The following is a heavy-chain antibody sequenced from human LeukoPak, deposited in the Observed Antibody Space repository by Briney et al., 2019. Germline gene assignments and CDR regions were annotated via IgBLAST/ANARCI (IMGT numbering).Heavy chain of an antibody. V-gene: IGHV4-59*08. Sequence: SETLSLTCTVSGGSISSYYWSWIRQPPGKGLEWIGYIYYSGSTNYNPSLKSRVTISVDTSKNQFSLKLSSVTAADTAVYYCARRVPYDSSGFDYWGKGTLVTVSS. CDR1: GGSISSYY. J-gene: IGHJ4*02. D-gene: IGHD3-22*01. CDR3: ARRVPYDSSGFDY. CDR2: IYYSGST.